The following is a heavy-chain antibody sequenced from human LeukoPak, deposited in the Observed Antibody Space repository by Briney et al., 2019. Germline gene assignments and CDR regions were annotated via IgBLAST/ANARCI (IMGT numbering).Heavy chain of an antibody. Sequence: GGSLRLSCVASGFTFSGYWMSWVRQAPGKGLEWVANIKQDGSEKYYVDSVKGRFIISRDNAKNSLFLQMNSLRGEDTAVYYCARDTYCSSTSCYVFDYWGQGTLVTVSS. V-gene: IGHV3-7*01. CDR2: IKQDGSEK. J-gene: IGHJ4*02. CDR1: GFTFSGYW. D-gene: IGHD2-2*01. CDR3: ARDTYCSSTSCYVFDY.